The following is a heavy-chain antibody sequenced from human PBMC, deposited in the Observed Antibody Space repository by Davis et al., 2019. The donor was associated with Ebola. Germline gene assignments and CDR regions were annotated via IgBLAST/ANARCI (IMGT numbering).Heavy chain of an antibody. V-gene: IGHV3-69-1*01. D-gene: IGHD6-19*01. CDR1: GFTLSAYT. CDR2: ITSSPYI. J-gene: IGHJ4*02. Sequence: GESLKISCAASGFTLSAYTMNWVRQAPGKGLEWVSSITSSPYIYYADSVKGRFTISRDNSKNTLYLQMNSLRAEDTAVYYCARGGSAVAEFATLDYWGQGTLVTVSS. CDR3: ARGGSAVAEFATLDY.